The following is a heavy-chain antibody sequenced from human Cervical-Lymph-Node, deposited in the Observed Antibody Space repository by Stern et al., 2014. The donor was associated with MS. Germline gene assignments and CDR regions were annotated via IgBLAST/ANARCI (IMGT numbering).Heavy chain of an antibody. Sequence: QMQLAESGAEVKKPGASVSVSCKASGYTFTAYYLHWVRQAPGHGLEWMGWITPNNGDTKYAQNFQGWVTMTRDPSISTAYMDLSSLTSDDTAIYYCARDLGTVTTPGDYWGQGTLVTVSS. CDR2: ITPNNGDT. V-gene: IGHV1-2*04. CDR3: ARDLGTVTTPGDY. D-gene: IGHD4-17*01. J-gene: IGHJ4*02. CDR1: GYTFTAYY.